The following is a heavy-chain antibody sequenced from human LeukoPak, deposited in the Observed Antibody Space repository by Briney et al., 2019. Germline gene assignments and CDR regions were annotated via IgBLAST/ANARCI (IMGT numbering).Heavy chain of an antibody. J-gene: IGHJ6*02. CDR3: AKDDYYDSSGYYSYYYYGMDV. CDR2: ISYDGSNK. Sequence: GRSLRLSCAASGFTFSSYGMHWVRQAPGKGLEWVAVISYDGSNKYYADSVKGRFTISRDNSKNTLYLQMNSLRAEDTAVYYCAKDDYYDSSGYYSYYYYGMDVWGQGTTVTVSS. CDR1: GFTFSSYG. V-gene: IGHV3-30*18. D-gene: IGHD3-22*01.